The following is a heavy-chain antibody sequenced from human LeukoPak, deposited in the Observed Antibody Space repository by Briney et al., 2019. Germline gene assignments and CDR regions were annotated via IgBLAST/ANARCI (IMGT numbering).Heavy chain of an antibody. D-gene: IGHD5-12*01. CDR2: FDPEDGET. CDR1: GYTLTELS. Sequence: GASVKVSCKVSGYTLTELSMHWVRQAPGKGLEWMGGFDPEDGETIYAQKFQGRVTMTEDTSTDTAYMELSSLRSEDTAVYYCATNRVVATILGLYNWFDPWGQGTLVTVSS. V-gene: IGHV1-24*01. CDR3: ATNRVVATILGLYNWFDP. J-gene: IGHJ5*02.